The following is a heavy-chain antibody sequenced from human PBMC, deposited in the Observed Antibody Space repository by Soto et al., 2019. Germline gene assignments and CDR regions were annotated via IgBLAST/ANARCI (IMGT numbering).Heavy chain of an antibody. CDR1: GFTFSSYA. CDR2: ISGSGGST. J-gene: IGHJ4*02. Sequence: EVQLLESGGGLVQPGGSLRLSCAASGFTFSSYAMSWVRQAPGKGLEWVSAISGSGGSTYYADSVKGRFTISRDNSKNTLYLQMNRLRAEDTAVYYCAAPPPVVYGDYSDIGDDYWGQGTLVTVSS. D-gene: IGHD4-17*01. CDR3: AAPPPVVYGDYSDIGDDY. V-gene: IGHV3-23*01.